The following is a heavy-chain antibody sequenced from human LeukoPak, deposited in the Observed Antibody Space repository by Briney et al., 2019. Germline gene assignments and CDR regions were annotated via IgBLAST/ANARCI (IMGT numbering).Heavy chain of an antibody. CDR3: ARGRIAELVFDI. J-gene: IGHJ4*02. V-gene: IGHV4-39*07. D-gene: IGHD1-7*01. CDR2: LYYSGIT. Sequence: SETLSLTCSVSSGSIISSSYYWGWIRQPPGKGLEWIGNLYYSGITYYNPSLKSRFTMSVDTSKNQFSLKLTSVTAADTAVYYCARGRIAELVFDIRGQGTLVTVSS. CDR1: SGSIISSSYY.